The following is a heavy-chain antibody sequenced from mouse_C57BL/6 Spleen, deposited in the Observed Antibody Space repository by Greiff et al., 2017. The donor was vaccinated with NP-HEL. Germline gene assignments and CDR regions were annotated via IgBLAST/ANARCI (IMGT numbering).Heavy chain of an antibody. CDR3: ARMYYGSRSPFAY. D-gene: IGHD1-1*01. V-gene: IGHV1-53*01. CDR1: GYTFTSYW. J-gene: IGHJ3*01. CDR2: INPSNGGT. Sequence: QVHVKQPGTELVKPGASVKLSCKASGYTFTSYWMHWVKQRPGQGLEWIGNINPSNGGTNYNEKFKSKATLTVDKSSSTAYMQLSSLTSEDSAVYYCARMYYGSRSPFAYWGQGTLVTVSA.